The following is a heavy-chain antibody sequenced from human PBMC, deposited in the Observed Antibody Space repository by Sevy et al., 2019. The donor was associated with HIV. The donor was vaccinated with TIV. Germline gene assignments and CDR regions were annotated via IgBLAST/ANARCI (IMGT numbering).Heavy chain of an antibody. D-gene: IGHD3-3*01. CDR1: GFTFSSYG. J-gene: IGHJ4*02. CDR3: AKGGPDTIFGIGALGY. V-gene: IGHV3-30*18. CDR2: ISYDGSNK. Sequence: GGSLRLSCAASGFTFSSYGMHWVRQAPGKGLEWVAVISYDGSNKYYADSVKGRFTISRDNSKNTLYLQMNSLRAEDTAVYYCAKGGPDTIFGIGALGYWGQGTLVTVSS.